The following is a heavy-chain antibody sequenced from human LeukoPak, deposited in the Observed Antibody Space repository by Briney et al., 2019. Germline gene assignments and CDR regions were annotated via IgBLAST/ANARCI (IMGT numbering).Heavy chain of an antibody. CDR2: ISGSGGST. D-gene: IGHD6-6*01. J-gene: IGHJ5*02. V-gene: IGHV3-23*01. CDR3: AKDRVAARPVSWFDP. Sequence: GGSLRPSCAASGFTFSSYAMSWVRQAPGKGLEWVSAISGSGGSTYYADSVKGRFTISRDNSKNTLYLQMNSLRAEDTAVYYCAKDRVAARPVSWFDPWGQGTLVTVSS. CDR1: GFTFSSYA.